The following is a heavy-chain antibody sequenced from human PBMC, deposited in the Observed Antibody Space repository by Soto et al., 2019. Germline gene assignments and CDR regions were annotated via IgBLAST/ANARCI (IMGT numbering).Heavy chain of an antibody. D-gene: IGHD2-15*01. V-gene: IGHV3-33*01. CDR3: AGGIIKGYQDYYYMDV. J-gene: IGHJ6*03. CDR2: IWYDGSNK. Sequence: GGSLRLSCAASGFTFSSYGMHWVRQAPGKGLEWVAVIWYDGSNKYYADSVKGRFTISRDNSKNTLYLQMNSLRAEDTAVYYCAGGIIKGYQDYYYMDVWGKGTTVTVSS. CDR1: GFTFSSYG.